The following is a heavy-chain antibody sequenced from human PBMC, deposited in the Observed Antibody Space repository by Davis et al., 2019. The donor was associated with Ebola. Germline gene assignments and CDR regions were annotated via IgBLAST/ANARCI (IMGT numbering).Heavy chain of an antibody. V-gene: IGHV4-59*08. D-gene: IGHD3-9*01. Sequence: PSETLSLTCTVSGGSISSFYGSWLRQSPGRGLEWIGYIHHGGTTTYNPSLKSRVTISVDTSKNQFSLKLSSVTAADTAVYYCARLNREVFLTGYFFDYWGQGTLVTVSS. CDR3: ARLNREVFLTGYFFDY. CDR1: GGSISSFY. CDR2: IHHGGTT. J-gene: IGHJ4*02.